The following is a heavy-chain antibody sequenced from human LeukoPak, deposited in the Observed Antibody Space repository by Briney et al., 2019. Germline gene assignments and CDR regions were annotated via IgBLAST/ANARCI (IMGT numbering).Heavy chain of an antibody. Sequence: PGGSLRLSCEGSAFIFSGHWMNWVRQTPGKGLEWVASIKEDGSERQYVDSVKGRFSISRDNAKNTLYLQMNSLRAEDTAVYYCARDGAYYDFWSGYSYYFDYWGQGTLVTVSS. D-gene: IGHD3-3*01. CDR3: ARDGAYYDFWSGYSYYFDY. V-gene: IGHV3-7*01. CDR2: IKEDGSER. CDR1: AFIFSGHW. J-gene: IGHJ4*02.